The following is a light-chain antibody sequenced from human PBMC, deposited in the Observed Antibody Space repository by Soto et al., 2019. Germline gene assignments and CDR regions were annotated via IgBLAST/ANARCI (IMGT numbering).Light chain of an antibody. CDR2: NVN. Sequence: QSALTQSASVSGSPGQSITISCTGTSSYVGNYNYVSWYQQHPGEVPKLIIFNVNNRPSGVSNRFSGSKSGNTASLTISGLQAEDEADYYCSSFTRSTTYVFGTGTKVTVL. V-gene: IGLV2-14*01. CDR1: SSYVGNYNY. CDR3: SSFTRSTTYV. J-gene: IGLJ1*01.